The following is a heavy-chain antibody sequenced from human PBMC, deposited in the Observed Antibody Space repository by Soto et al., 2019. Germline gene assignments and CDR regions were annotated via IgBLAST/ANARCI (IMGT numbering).Heavy chain of an antibody. CDR1: GGSISSSSYY. CDR2: IYYSGST. V-gene: IGHV4-31*03. CDR3: ARGADDYGPFWFDP. D-gene: IGHD4-17*01. J-gene: IGHJ5*02. Sequence: PSETLSLTCTVSGGSISSSSYYWGWIRQPPGKGLEWIGNIYYSGSTYYNPSLKSRVTISVDTSKNQFSLKLSSVTAADTAVYYCARGADDYGPFWFDPWGQGTLVTVSS.